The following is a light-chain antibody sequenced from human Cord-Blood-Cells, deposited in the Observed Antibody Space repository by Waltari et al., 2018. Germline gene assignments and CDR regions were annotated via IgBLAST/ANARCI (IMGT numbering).Light chain of an antibody. CDR1: KLGDKY. CDR2: QDS. CDR3: QAWDSSTAV. Sequence: SYELTPPPSVSVSPGQTASITCSGDKLGDKYACWYQQKPGQSPVLVIYQDSKRPSGIPERFSGSNSGNTATLTISGTQAMDEADYYCQAWDSSTAVFCGGTKLTVL. V-gene: IGLV3-1*01. J-gene: IGLJ2*01.